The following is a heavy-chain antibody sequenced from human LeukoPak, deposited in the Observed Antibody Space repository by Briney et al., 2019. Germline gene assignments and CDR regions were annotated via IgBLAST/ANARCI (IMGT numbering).Heavy chain of an antibody. Sequence: PGGSLRLSCETSGFAFSIFAMAWVRQAPGKGLEWVSSISGAGGGTYYAGSVKGRFTISRDNLQNTLYLQMESLRGEDTAVYYCARGYLIDYWGQGTLVTVSS. CDR3: ARGYLIDY. V-gene: IGHV3-23*01. D-gene: IGHD1-26*01. J-gene: IGHJ4*02. CDR2: ISGAGGGT. CDR1: GFAFSIFA.